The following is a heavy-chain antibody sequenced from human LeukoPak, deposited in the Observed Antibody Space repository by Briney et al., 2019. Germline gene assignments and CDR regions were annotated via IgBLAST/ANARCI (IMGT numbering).Heavy chain of an antibody. CDR2: IYYSGST. Sequence: SETLSLTCTVSGGSISSSSYYWGWIRQPPGKGLEWIGSIYYSGSTYYNPSLKSRVTISVDTSKNQFSLKLSSVTAADTAVYYCARDRGGVGATSTYFDYWGQGTLVTVSS. J-gene: IGHJ4*02. D-gene: IGHD1-26*01. CDR3: ARDRGGVGATSTYFDY. CDR1: GGSISSSSYY. V-gene: IGHV4-39*07.